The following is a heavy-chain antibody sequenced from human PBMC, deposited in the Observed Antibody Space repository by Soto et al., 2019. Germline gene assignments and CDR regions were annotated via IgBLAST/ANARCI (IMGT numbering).Heavy chain of an antibody. CDR2: ISYDGSNK. CDR1: GFTFSSYG. CDR3: AKGGRMDV. V-gene: IGHV3-30*18. Sequence: GGSLRLSCAASGFTFSSYGMHWVRQAPGKGLEWVAVISYDGSNKYYADSVKGRFTISRDNSKNTLYLQMNSLRAEGTAVYYCAKGGRMDVWGQGTTVTVSS. D-gene: IGHD3-10*01. J-gene: IGHJ6*02.